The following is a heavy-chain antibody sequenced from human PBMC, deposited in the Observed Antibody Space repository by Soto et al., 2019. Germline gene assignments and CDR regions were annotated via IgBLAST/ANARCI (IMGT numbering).Heavy chain of an antibody. CDR1: GCSFTSYW. CDR2: IDPSDSYT. D-gene: IGHD4-4*01. Sequence: PGESLKISCKGSGCSFTSYWISWVRQMPGKGLEWMGRIDPSDSYTNYSPSFQGHVTISADKSISTAYLQWSSLKASDTAMYYCARRDSNHDYYYYGMDVWGQGTTVTVSS. J-gene: IGHJ6*02. V-gene: IGHV5-10-1*01. CDR3: ARRDSNHDYYYYGMDV.